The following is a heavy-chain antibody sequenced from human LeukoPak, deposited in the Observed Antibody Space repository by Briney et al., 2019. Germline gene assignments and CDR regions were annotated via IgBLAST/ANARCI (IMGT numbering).Heavy chain of an antibody. CDR3: ARGGVGYYYYMDV. D-gene: IGHD1-26*01. J-gene: IGHJ6*03. CDR2: INTNTGNP. V-gene: IGHV7-4-1*02. CDR1: GYTFTNYD. Sequence: GASVKVSCKASGYTFTNYDINWVRQATGQGLEWMGWINTNTGNPTYAQGFTGRFVFSLDTSVSTAYLQISSLTAEDTAVYYCARGGVGYYYYMDVWGKGTTVTVSS.